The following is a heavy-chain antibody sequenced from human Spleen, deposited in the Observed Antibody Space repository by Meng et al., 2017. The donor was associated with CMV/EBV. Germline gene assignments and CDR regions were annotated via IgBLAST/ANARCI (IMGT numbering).Heavy chain of an antibody. V-gene: IGHV1-2*02. CDR1: GYTFTAHY. D-gene: IGHD7-27*01. Sequence: SVKVSCKASGYTFTAHYFHWVQQAPGQGLEWMGWIHPHRGDTNYAQQFQGRVTLTRDPSINTGYMELTRLTSDDTAVYYCARDNNWGPDYWGQGTLVTVSS. CDR2: IHPHRGDT. CDR3: ARDNNWGPDY. J-gene: IGHJ4*02.